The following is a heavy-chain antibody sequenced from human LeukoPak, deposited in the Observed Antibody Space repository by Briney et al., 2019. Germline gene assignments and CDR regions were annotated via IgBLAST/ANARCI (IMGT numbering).Heavy chain of an antibody. CDR1: GFTFSSYG. V-gene: IGHV3-30*18. CDR2: ISYDGSNK. J-gene: IGHJ4*02. CDR3: AKDLRRELLWPHFDY. Sequence: GGSLRLSCAASGFTFSSYGMHWVRQAPGKGLEWVAVISYDGSNKYYADSVKGRFTISRDNSKNTLYLQMNSLRAEDTAVYYCAKDLRRELLWPHFDYWGQGTLVTVSS. D-gene: IGHD1-26*01.